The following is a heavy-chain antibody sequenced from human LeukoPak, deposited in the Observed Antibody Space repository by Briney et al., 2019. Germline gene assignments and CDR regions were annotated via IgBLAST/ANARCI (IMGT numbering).Heavy chain of an antibody. CDR2: IYYSGST. J-gene: IGHJ3*02. CDR3: ARVGDSSGYFSGAFDI. D-gene: IGHD3-22*01. CDR1: GGSISSRSYY. Sequence: SETLSLTCTVSGGSISSRSYYWGWIRQPPGKGLEWIGYIYYSGSTYYNPSLKSRVTISVDTSKNQFSLKLSSVTAADTAVYYCARVGDSSGYFSGAFDIWGQGTMVTVSS. V-gene: IGHV4-30-4*08.